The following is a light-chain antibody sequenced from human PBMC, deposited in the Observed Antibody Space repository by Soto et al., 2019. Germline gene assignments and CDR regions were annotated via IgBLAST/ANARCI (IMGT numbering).Light chain of an antibody. CDR1: SADVGNYNF. CDR2: EVS. V-gene: IGLV2-23*02. J-gene: IGLJ1*01. Sequence: QSVLTQPASVSGAPGQSVTFSCTGTSADVGNYNFVSWYQKYPDKAPKLIIYEVSRRPSGVSNRFSGSKSGNTASLTISGLQAEDEADYYCCSYATTRTFVFGTGTKVTVL. CDR3: CSYATTRTFV.